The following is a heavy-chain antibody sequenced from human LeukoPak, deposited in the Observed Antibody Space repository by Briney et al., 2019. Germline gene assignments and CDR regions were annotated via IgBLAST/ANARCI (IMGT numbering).Heavy chain of an antibody. J-gene: IGHJ4*02. CDR3: AKDRKGYYYWSFDY. CDR2: ISGSGGST. Sequence: GGSLRLSCAASGFTFSSYAMSWVRQAPGKGLEWVSAISGSGGSTYYADSVKGRFTISGDNSKNTLYLQMNSLRAEDTAVYYCAKDRKGYYYWSFDYWGQGTLVTVSS. CDR1: GFTFSSYA. V-gene: IGHV3-23*01. D-gene: IGHD3-22*01.